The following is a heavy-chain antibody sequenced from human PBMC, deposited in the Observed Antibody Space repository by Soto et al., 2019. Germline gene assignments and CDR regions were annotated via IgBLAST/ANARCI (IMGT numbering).Heavy chain of an antibody. CDR3: ARDRGNYYDSSGLGWFDP. Sequence: ASVKVSCKASGYTFTSYGISWVRQAPGQGLEWMGWISAYNGNTNYAQKLQGRVTMTTDTSTSTAYMELRSLRSDDTAVYYCARDRGNYYDSSGLGWFDPWGQGTLVTSPQ. CDR2: ISAYNGNT. J-gene: IGHJ5*02. CDR1: GYTFTSYG. D-gene: IGHD3-22*01. V-gene: IGHV1-18*01.